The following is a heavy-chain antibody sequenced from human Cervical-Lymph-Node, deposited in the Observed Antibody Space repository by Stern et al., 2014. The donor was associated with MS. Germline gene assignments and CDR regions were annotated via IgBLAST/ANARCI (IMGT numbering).Heavy chain of an antibody. D-gene: IGHD5/OR15-5a*01. V-gene: IGHV1-3*01. CDR2: IAAGSDNT. CDR1: GYSFPFYG. J-gene: IGHJ2*01. Sequence: VQLVESGAEVKKPGASVKISCKASGYSFPFYGMHWVRQAPGQGLEWLGWIAAGSDNTRYTENCQGRVAITRDTSANTVYMQLSSLRSEDTAMYFCARDVFSYLDLWGRGTLVTVSS. CDR3: ARDVFSYLDL.